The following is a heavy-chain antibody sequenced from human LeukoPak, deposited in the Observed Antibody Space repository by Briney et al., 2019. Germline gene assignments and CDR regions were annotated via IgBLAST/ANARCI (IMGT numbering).Heavy chain of an antibody. J-gene: IGHJ4*02. CDR1: GYTFTTSY. Sequence: ASVTVSCKASGYTFTTSYINWVRQAPGQGLEWMGWVSAYNGKTSYAQRFQGRVTITTDSSTSTAYMDLASLRSDDTAVYYCARGGTFYPSIDYWGQGTLVTVSS. V-gene: IGHV1-18*01. CDR2: VSAYNGKT. CDR3: ARGGTFYPSIDY. D-gene: IGHD1-26*01.